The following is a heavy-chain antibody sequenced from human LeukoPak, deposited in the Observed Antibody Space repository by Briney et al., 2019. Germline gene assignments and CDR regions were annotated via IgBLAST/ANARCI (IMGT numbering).Heavy chain of an antibody. J-gene: IGHJ4*02. CDR2: ISGSGGST. CDR1: GFTFSSYA. CDR3: AKGYYDYVWGSYYFDY. D-gene: IGHD3-16*01. V-gene: IGHV3-23*01. Sequence: GGSLRLSCAASGFTFSSYAMSWVRQAPGKGLEWVSAISGSGGSTYYADSVKGRFTISRDNSRDTLYLQMNSLRAEDAAVYYCAKGYYDYVWGSYYFDYWGQGTLVTVSS.